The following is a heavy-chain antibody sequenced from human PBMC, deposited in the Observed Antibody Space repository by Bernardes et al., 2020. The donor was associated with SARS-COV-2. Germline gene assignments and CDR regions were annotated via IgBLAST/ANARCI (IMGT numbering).Heavy chain of an antibody. CDR1: GYTFTGYY. CDR2: INPNSGGT. D-gene: IGHD3-22*01. V-gene: IGHV1-2*02. Sequence: ASVKVSCKASGYTFTGYYIHWVRQAPGQGLEWMGWINPNSGGTIYAPQIQGRVTMTRDTSISTAYMEPSRLRSDDPAMYYCALPPSNYDRYGMNVCGQGTTVTVSS. CDR3: ALPPSNYDRYGMNV. J-gene: IGHJ6*02.